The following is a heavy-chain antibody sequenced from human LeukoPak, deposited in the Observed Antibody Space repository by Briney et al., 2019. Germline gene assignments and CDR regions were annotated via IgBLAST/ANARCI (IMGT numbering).Heavy chain of an antibody. D-gene: IGHD5/OR15-5a*01. CDR3: AREDYDDSVYSPLDF. J-gene: IGHJ4*02. CDR1: GYTFTSYD. CDR2: NIPVFGTP. Sequence: SVKVSCKASGYTFTSYDINWVRQAPGQGLEWMGGNIPVFGTPSYAQSFQGRVTITADDSTKTAYMELHSLRSGDTAIYYCAREDYDDSVYSPLDFWGQGTLVTVSS. V-gene: IGHV1-69*13.